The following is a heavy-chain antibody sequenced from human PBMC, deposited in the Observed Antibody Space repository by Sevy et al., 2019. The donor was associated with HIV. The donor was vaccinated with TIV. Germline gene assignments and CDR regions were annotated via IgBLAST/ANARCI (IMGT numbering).Heavy chain of an antibody. CDR1: GFTFSDDY. J-gene: IGHJ5*02. V-gene: IGHV3-11*01. CDR3: VKSGRSGGTCAYS. D-gene: IGHD2-15*01. Sequence: GGSLRLSCAASGFTFSDDYMSWIRQAPGKGLEWVSHISSSGSSIYYADSVKGRFTISRDNAKNSLYLQMNSLRAEDTAVYYCVKSGRSGGTCAYSWGQGTLVTVSS. CDR2: ISSSGSSI.